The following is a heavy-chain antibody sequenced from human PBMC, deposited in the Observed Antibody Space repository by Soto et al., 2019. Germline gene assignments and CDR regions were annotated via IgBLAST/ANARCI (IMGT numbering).Heavy chain of an antibody. CDR1: GFIFSSYA. Sequence: PGGSLRLSCSASGFIFSSYAMHWVRQAPGKGLEYVSSISSIGDRTYYADSVKGRFTISRDNSKNTLSLQMSSLRAEDTAVYYCVTLSVDATIVSLGFDYWGQGTLVTVSS. V-gene: IGHV3-64D*08. J-gene: IGHJ4*02. CDR2: ISSIGDRT. CDR3: VTLSVDATIVSLGFDY. D-gene: IGHD5-18*01.